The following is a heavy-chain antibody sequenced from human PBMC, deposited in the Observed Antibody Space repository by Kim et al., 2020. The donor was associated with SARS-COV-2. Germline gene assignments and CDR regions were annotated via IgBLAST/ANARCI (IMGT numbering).Heavy chain of an antibody. CDR3: SRGFDY. Sequence: SETLSLTCTVSGGSISSYYWNWIRQPPGKGLEWIGYIYYSGSTNYNASLKSRVTISVDTSNNQFSLKLIYVTAADKAGYYCSRGFDYWGQGTVVSVSS. J-gene: IGHJ4*02. V-gene: IGHV4-59*01. CDR1: GGSISSYY. CDR2: IYYSGST.